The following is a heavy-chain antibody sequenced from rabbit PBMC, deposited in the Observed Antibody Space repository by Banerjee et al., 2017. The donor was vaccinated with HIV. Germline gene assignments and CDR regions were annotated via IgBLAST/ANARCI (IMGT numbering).Heavy chain of an antibody. V-gene: IGHV1S45*01. CDR2: IGAVSSGTT. D-gene: IGHD6-1*01. CDR3: ARSYIDGGSLTRLDL. CDR1: GFSFSSSYW. Sequence: QEQLEESGGDLVKPEGSLTLTCTASGFSFSSSYWICWVRQAPGKGLEWIACIGAVSSGTTYYASWAKGRFTISTTSSTTVTLQMTSLTAADTATYFCARSYIDGGSLTRLDLWGQGTLVTVS. J-gene: IGHJ3*01.